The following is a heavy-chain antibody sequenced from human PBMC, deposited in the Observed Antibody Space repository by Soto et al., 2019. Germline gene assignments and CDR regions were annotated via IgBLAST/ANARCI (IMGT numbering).Heavy chain of an antibody. D-gene: IGHD4-17*01. J-gene: IGHJ4*02. CDR2: IDYSGST. Sequence: QLQLQESGPGLVKPSETLSLTCTVSGGSISSSSHYWGWIRQPPGKGLEWIGSIDYSGSTYYSPSLKSRVTISVDTSKNQFSLKLSSVTAADTAVFYCARTLQRHGEHLFDHWGQGTLVTVSS. V-gene: IGHV4-39*01. CDR1: GGSISSSSHY. CDR3: ARTLQRHGEHLFDH.